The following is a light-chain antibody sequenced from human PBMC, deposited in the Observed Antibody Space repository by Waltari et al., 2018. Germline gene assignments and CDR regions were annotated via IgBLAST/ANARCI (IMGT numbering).Light chain of an antibody. V-gene: IGKV1-39*01. CDR1: QSISSK. CDR2: DAA. Sequence: DIQMTQSPSSLSASVGDRGTITCRASQSISSKLNWYQQKPGKAPKHLIYDAASLQSGVPSRFSGRGSGTDFTLNISSLQPEAFATYYCQQSYSTPFTFGPGTKVDIK. CDR3: QQSYSTPFT. J-gene: IGKJ3*01.